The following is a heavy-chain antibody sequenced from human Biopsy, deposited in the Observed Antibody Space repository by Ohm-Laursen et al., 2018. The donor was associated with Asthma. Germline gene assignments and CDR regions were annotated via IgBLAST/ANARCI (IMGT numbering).Heavy chain of an antibody. CDR2: ISYDGSNK. Sequence: SLRLSCSAPGFTFSSYGMHWVRQAPGKGLEWVAVISYDGSNKYYADSVKGRFTISRDNSKNTLYLQMNSLRAEDTAVYYCASQSSGPDFWSGYYYFDYWGQGTLVTVSS. J-gene: IGHJ4*02. V-gene: IGHV3-30*03. D-gene: IGHD3-3*01. CDR1: GFTFSSYG. CDR3: ASQSSGPDFWSGYYYFDY.